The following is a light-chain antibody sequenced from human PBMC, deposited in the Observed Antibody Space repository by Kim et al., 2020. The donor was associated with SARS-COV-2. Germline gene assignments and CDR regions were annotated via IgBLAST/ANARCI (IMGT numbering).Light chain of an antibody. J-gene: IGKJ2*01. Sequence: DIQMTQSPSSLAASVGDRVTITCRASQKINIYLNWYQQKPGKSPKLLIYHASYLERGSPSRFSGSVSGKDFTLTIRGRQPVDFASYWCVPGYSPPYTWGQGAKVKI. V-gene: IGKV1-39*01. CDR3: VPGYSPPYT. CDR1: QKINIY. CDR2: HAS.